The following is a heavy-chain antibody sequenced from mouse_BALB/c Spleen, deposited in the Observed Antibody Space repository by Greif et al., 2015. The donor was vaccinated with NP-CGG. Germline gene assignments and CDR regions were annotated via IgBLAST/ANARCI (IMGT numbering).Heavy chain of an antibody. CDR3: ARLDSSGYLYYAMDY. J-gene: IGHJ4*01. V-gene: IGHV5-9-2*01. CDR1: GFTFSSYG. D-gene: IGHD3-2*01. CDR2: ISGGGSYT. Sequence: EVKLMESGGGLVKPGGSLKLSCAASGFTFSSYGMSWVRQTPEKRLEWVATISGGGSYTYYPDSVKGRFTISRDNAKNNLYLQMSSLRSEDTALYYCARLDSSGYLYYAMDYWGQGTSVTVSS.